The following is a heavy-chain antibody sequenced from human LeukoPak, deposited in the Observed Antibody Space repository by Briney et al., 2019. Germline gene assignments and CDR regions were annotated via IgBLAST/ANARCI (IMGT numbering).Heavy chain of an antibody. CDR2: INPNSGGT. CDR3: ARGAGFGGYSRYYMDV. Sequence: ASVTVSFTASGYTFTANYIHWVRQAPGQGLEWMGWINPNSGGTNYGQKFQARVTMTGDTSISTAYMELNSLRSDDTAVYYCARGAGFGGYSRYYMDVWGKGTTVTVSS. J-gene: IGHJ6*03. D-gene: IGHD3-16*01. V-gene: IGHV1-2*02. CDR1: GYTFTANY.